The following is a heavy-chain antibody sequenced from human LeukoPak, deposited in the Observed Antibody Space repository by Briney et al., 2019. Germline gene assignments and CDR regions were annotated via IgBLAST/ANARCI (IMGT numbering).Heavy chain of an antibody. J-gene: IGHJ5*02. CDR1: GFTFSSYA. CDR2: ISYDGSNK. V-gene: IGHV3-30-3*01. CDR3: ARGPGSAVADNWFDP. D-gene: IGHD6-19*01. Sequence: GGSLRLSCAASGFTFSSYAMHWVRQAPGKGLEWVAVISYDGSNKYYADSVKGRFTISRDNSKNTLYLQMNSLRAEDTAVYYCARGPGSAVADNWFDPWGQGTLVTVSS.